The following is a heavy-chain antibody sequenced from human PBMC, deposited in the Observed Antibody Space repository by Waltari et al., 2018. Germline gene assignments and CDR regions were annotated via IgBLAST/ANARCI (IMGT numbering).Heavy chain of an antibody. J-gene: IGHJ4*02. V-gene: IGHV3-23*01. CDR1: GFTFSSYA. Sequence: EVQLLESGGGLVQPGGSLRLSCAASGFTFSSYAMSWVRQAPGKGLELVSSISGSGGSTYYAYSVQCRFTISRDNSKNTLYLQMNSLRAEDTAVYYCAKRAAEWELQLGLDYWGQGTLVTVSS. CDR3: AKRAAEWELQLGLDY. D-gene: IGHD1-26*01. CDR2: ISGSGGST.